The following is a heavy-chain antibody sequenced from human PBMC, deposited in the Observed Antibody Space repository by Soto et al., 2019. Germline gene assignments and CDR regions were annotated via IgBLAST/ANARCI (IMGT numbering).Heavy chain of an antibody. CDR1: GGTFSSYA. CDR3: ARFEKRYSSSFGY. CDR2: IIPIFGTA. V-gene: IGHV1-69*06. Sequence: SVKVSCKASGGTFSSYAISWVRQAPGQGLEWMGGIIPIFGTANYAQKFQGRVTITADKSTSTAYMGLSSLRSEDTAVYYCARFEKRYSSSFGYWGQGTLVTVSS. D-gene: IGHD6-13*01. J-gene: IGHJ4*02.